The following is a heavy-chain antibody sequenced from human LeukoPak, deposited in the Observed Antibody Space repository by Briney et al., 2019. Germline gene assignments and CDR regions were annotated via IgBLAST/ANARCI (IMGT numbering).Heavy chain of an antibody. J-gene: IGHJ5*02. CDR1: GGTFSSYA. Sequence: SVKVSCKASGGTFSSYAISWVRQAPGQGLEWMGGIIPIFGTANYAQKFQGRVTITTDESTSTAYMELNSLRSEDTAVYYCARDVTILFSERNNWFDPWGQGTLVTVSS. CDR3: ARDVTILFSERNNWFDP. D-gene: IGHD3-9*01. V-gene: IGHV1-69*05. CDR2: IIPIFGTA.